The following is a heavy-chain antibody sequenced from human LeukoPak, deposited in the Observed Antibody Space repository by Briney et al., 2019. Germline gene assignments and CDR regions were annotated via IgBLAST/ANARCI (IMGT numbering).Heavy chain of an antibody. D-gene: IGHD2-15*01. CDR2: IIPIFGTA. CDR3: ARAYCSGGSCYFDY. V-gene: IGHV1-69*13. CDR1: EHTFTSYA. J-gene: IGHJ4*02. Sequence: ASVKVSCKASEHTFTSYAMNWVRQAPGQGLEWMGGIIPIFGTANYAQKFQGRVTITADESTSTVYMELSSLRSEDTAVYYCARAYCSGGSCYFDYWGQGTLVTVSS.